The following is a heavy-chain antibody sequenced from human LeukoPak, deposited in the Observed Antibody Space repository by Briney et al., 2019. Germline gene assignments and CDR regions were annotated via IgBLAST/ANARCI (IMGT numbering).Heavy chain of an antibody. J-gene: IGHJ4*02. V-gene: IGHV4-34*01. CDR2: INHSGST. CDR1: GGSFSGYY. D-gene: IGHD4-17*01. CDR3: ASGQDYGDYTPFDY. Sequence: SETPSLTCAVYGGSFSGYYWSWIRQPPGKGLEWIGEINHSGSTNYNPSLKSRVTISVDTSKNQFSLKLSSVTAADTAVYYCASGQDYGDYTPFDYWGQGTLVTVSS.